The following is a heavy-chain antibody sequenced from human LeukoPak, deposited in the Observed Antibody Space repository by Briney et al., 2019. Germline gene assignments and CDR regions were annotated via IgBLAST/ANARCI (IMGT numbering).Heavy chain of an antibody. J-gene: IGHJ5*02. Sequence: ASVKVSCKASGYTFTGYYMHWVRPAPGQGLEWMGWINPNSGGTNYAQKCQGRVTMTRDTSISTAYMELSRLRSDDTAVYYCARTGHYYGSGSYGWFDPWGQGTLVTVSS. CDR2: INPNSGGT. V-gene: IGHV1-2*02. CDR1: GYTFTGYY. CDR3: ARTGHYYGSGSYGWFDP. D-gene: IGHD3-10*01.